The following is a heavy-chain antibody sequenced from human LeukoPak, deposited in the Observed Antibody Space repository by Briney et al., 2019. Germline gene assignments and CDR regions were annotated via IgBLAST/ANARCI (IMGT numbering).Heavy chain of an antibody. D-gene: IGHD4-17*01. J-gene: IGHJ4*02. CDR1: GVTFSSYA. V-gene: IGHV3-23*01. Sequence: GGSLRLSCAASGVTFSSYAMSGVRHAPRKGLECGSTNSGSGGSTYYADSVKGRFTISRDNSKNTLYLQMDSVRAEDTGVYYCEKALPTMTTVTNFDYWGKGTLVTVSS. CDR3: EKALPTMTTVTNFDY. CDR2: NSGSGGST.